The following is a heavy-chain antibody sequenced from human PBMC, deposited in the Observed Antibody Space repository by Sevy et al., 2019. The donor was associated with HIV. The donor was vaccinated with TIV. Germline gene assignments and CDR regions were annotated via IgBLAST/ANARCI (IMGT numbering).Heavy chain of an antibody. CDR1: GFTFSSNW. V-gene: IGHV3-7*01. J-gene: IGHJ3*02. D-gene: IGHD1-26*01. CDR2: IKQDGSEI. Sequence: GGSLRLSCAASGFTFSSNWMSWVRQDPGKGLEWVANIKQDGSEIYYVDSVKGRFTISRDNAKNSLYLQMSSLRAEETAVYYCARERGISFIVGATTGAFDIWGQGTMVTVSS. CDR3: ARERGISFIVGATTGAFDI.